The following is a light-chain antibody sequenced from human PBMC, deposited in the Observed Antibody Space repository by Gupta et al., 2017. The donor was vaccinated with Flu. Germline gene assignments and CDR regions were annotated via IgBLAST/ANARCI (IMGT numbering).Light chain of an antibody. J-gene: IGLJ1*01. CDR3: SSYAGSSTSV. Sequence: TISCTGSSSDVGAYNYVSWYQQHPGKAPKLMLYDVTSRPSGVSNRFSGSKSGNTASLTISGLQAEDEGDYYCSSYAGSSTSVFGTGTKVPVL. CDR2: DVT. CDR1: SSDVGAYNY. V-gene: IGLV2-14*04.